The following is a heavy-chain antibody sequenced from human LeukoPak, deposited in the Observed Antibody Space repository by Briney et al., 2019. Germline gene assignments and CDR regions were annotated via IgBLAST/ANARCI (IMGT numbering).Heavy chain of an antibody. Sequence: ASVKVSCKASGGTFSSYAISWVRQAPAQGLEWMGGIIHIFGTANYAQKFQGRVTITADESRSTAYMELSSLRSEDPAVYYCAREPYCSSTSCIYGGGGYDYYYGMDVWGQGTTVTVSS. J-gene: IGHJ6*02. V-gene: IGHV1-69*13. CDR1: GGTFSSYA. D-gene: IGHD2-2*01. CDR3: AREPYCSSTSCIYGGGGYDYYYGMDV. CDR2: IIHIFGTA.